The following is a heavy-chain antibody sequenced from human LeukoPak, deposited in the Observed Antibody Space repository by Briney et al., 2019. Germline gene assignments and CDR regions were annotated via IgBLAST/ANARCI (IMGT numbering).Heavy chain of an antibody. V-gene: IGHV3-11*03. CDR1: GFTFSDYY. J-gene: IGHJ4*02. D-gene: IGHD3-16*01. CDR3: ARGMITFGEIRGGYYFDY. CDR2: ISSSSSYT. Sequence: GGSLRLSCAASGFTFSDYYMSWIRQAPGKGLEWVSYISSSSSYTNYADSVKGRFTISRDNAKNSLYLQMNSLRAEDTAVYYWARGMITFGEIRGGYYFDYWGQGTLVTVSS.